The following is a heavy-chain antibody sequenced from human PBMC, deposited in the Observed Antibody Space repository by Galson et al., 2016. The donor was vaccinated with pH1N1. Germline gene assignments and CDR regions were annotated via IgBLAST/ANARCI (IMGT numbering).Heavy chain of an antibody. V-gene: IGHV3-23*01. J-gene: IGHJ4*02. D-gene: IGHD4-23*01. CDR2: ISSSGGTT. Sequence: SLRLSCAASGFTFGTYAMTWVRQAPGKGLEWVSTISSSGGTTFYTDSVKGRFTISRDYSKNTLYLHMNSLRAGDTALYYCARGRYDYDGDLGFWGQGTLVTVSS. CDR3: ARGRYDYDGDLGF. CDR1: GFTFGTYA.